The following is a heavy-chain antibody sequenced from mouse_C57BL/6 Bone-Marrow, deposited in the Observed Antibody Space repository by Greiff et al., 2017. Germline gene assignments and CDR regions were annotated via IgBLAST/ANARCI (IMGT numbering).Heavy chain of an antibody. D-gene: IGHD2-3*01. V-gene: IGHV5-4*01. CDR1: GFTFSSYA. Sequence: DVQLVESGGGLVKPGGSLKLSCAASGFTFSSYAMSWVRQTPEKRLEWVATISDGGSYTYYPDNVKGRFTISRDNAKNNLYLQMSHLKSEDTAMYYCARGGYDYVGYWGQGPPPPVSS. CDR2: ISDGGSYT. CDR3: ARGGYDYVGY. J-gene: IGHJ2*01.